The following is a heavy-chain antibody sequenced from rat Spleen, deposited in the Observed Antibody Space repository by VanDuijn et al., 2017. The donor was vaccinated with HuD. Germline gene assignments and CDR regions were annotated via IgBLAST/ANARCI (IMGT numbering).Heavy chain of an antibody. CDR3: ARRGGITSWYFDF. J-gene: IGHJ1*01. CDR2: ISFDGSST. CDR1: GFTFSDYY. Sequence: EVQLVESDGGLVQPGRSLKLSCAASGFTFSDYYMAWVRQAPTKGLEWVATISFDGSSTYYRGSVKGRFTISRDNAKSTLYLQMDSLRSEDTATYYCARRGGITSWYFDFWGPGTMVTVSS. D-gene: IGHD1-4*01. V-gene: IGHV5-29*01.